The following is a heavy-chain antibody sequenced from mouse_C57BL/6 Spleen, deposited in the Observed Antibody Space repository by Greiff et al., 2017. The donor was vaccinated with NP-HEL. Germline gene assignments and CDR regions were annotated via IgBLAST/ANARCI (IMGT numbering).Heavy chain of an antibody. CDR3: ATFITTVRGHYYAMDY. D-gene: IGHD1-1*01. CDR1: GFSLTSYG. Sequence: QVQLKESGPGLVAPSQSLSITCTVSGFSLTSYGVSWVRQPSGKGLEWLGVIWGDGSTNYHSALISRLSISKDNSKSQVFLKLNSLQTDDTATYYCATFITTVRGHYYAMDYWGQGTSVTVSS. V-gene: IGHV2-3*01. CDR2: IWGDGST. J-gene: IGHJ4*01.